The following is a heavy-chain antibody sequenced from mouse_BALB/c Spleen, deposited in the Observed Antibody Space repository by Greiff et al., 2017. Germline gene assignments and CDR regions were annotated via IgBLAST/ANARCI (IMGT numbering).Heavy chain of an antibody. J-gene: IGHJ4*01. CDR2: ISSGGST. CDR3: ARADLRPDYYARDY. V-gene: IGHV5-6-5*01. CDR1: GFTFSSYA. Sequence: EVQLVESGGGLVKPGGSLKLSCAASGFTFSSYAMSWVRQTPEKRLEWVASISSGGSTYYPDSVKGRFTISRDNARNILYLQMSSLRSEDTAMYYCARADLRPDYYARDYWGQGTSVTVSS. D-gene: IGHD2-12*01.